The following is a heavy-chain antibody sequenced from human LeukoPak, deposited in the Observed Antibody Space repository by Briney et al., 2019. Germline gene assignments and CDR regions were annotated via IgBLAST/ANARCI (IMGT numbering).Heavy chain of an antibody. CDR3: ARRRDYFDY. CDR1: GFTLSDYY. V-gene: IGHV3-11*01. Sequence: PGGSLRLSCAASGFTLSDYYTSWIRQAPGKGLEWISYISSSGSNIYYADSVKGRFTMSRDNAKGSLYLQMNSLRAEDTAIYYCARRRDYFDYWGQGTLVTVSS. J-gene: IGHJ4*02. CDR2: ISSSGSNI.